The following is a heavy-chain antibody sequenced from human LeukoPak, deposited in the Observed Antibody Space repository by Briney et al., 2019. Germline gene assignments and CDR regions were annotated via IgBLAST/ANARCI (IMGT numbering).Heavy chain of an antibody. V-gene: IGHV3-21*01. Sequence: GGSLRLSCVASGFDFNYYDMNWVRQAPGKGLEWVSSISSKSTYIDSADSTKGRFTISRDNVNNSVFLQMSSLRPEDTAVYYCARRGGLSSGRGFDHWGQGTLVTVSS. D-gene: IGHD3-16*01. J-gene: IGHJ4*02. CDR2: ISSKSTYI. CDR3: ARRGGLSSGRGFDH. CDR1: GFDFNYYD.